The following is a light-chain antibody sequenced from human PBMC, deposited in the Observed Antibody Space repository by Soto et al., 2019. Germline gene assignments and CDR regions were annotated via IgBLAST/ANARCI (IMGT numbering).Light chain of an antibody. Sequence: QPAAVSGSLGQSITISCTGTTRDIAGYNYISSYQQLPGKGLKVMIYRVTIRPSGFSSRFSGSKSGITASLTISGVLAEDEADYYSTYFSSSTSLCVFGSESKGT. CDR1: TRDIAGYNY. CDR3: TYFSSSTSLCV. J-gene: IGLJ1*01. CDR2: RVT. V-gene: IGLV2-14*01.